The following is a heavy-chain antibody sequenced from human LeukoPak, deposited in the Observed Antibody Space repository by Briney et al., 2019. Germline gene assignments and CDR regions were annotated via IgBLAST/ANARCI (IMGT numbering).Heavy chain of an antibody. CDR2: ISGSGGAT. CDR1: GFTFTNYA. Sequence: GGSLRLSCVASGFTFTNYAMTWVRQAPGKGLEWLSGISGSGGATHYTDSVKGRFTISRDNSKNTLYLQMNSLRAEDTAVYYCAIHPYFDYWGQGTLVTVSS. V-gene: IGHV3-23*01. J-gene: IGHJ4*02. CDR3: AIHPYFDY.